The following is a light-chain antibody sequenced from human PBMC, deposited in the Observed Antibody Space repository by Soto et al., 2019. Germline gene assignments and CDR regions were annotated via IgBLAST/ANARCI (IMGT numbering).Light chain of an antibody. CDR1: QGISSW. Sequence: SSLSASLGDRVTITCRASQGISSWLAWYQQKPEKAPKSLIYAASSLQSGVPSRFSGSGSGTNFSLTINSLQPEDYATYYCQQIYNSQALTFGRRTKVDI. CDR2: AAS. CDR3: QQIYNSQALT. V-gene: IGKV1D-16*01. J-gene: IGKJ4*01.